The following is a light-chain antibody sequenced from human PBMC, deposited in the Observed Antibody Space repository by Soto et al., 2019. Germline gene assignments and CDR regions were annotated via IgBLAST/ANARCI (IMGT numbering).Light chain of an antibody. V-gene: IGKV1-9*01. CDR3: QQLNGYPII. CDR2: AAS. Sequence: DIQLTQSPSFLSASVGDRVTITCRASQGISSYLAWYQQKPGKAPKLLIYAASTLQSGVPSRFSGSGSGTEFSLTISSLQPEDFATYYCQQLNGYPIIFGQGTRLEIK. J-gene: IGKJ5*01. CDR1: QGISSY.